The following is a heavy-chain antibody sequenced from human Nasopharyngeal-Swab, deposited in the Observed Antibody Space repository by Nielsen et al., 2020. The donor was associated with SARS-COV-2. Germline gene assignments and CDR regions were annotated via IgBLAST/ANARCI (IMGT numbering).Heavy chain of an antibody. J-gene: IGHJ4*02. D-gene: IGHD3-9*01. Sequence: GSLKISCEASGFTFSSYPMQWVRRAPGKGLEWVSVISYGGGDEHYADSVKGRFTISRDNSKNTLYLQMNSLTVDDTAVYYCARSYNPGGFGWLLSNDWGQGTLVTVSS. V-gene: IGHV3-30*04. CDR2: ISYGGGDE. CDR1: GFTFSSYP. CDR3: ARSYNPGGFGWLLSND.